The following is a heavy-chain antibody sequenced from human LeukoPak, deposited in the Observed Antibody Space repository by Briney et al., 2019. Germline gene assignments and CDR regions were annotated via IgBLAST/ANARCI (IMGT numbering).Heavy chain of an antibody. CDR1: GFTFSSYA. Sequence: GGSLRLSCAASGFTFSSYAMSWVRQAPGKGLEWVSAISGSGGRTYYADSVKGRFTISRDNSKTTLYLQMNSLRAEDTAVYYCAKDVRIAARQAANYFDYWGQGTLVTVSS. CDR3: AKDVRIAARQAANYFDY. J-gene: IGHJ4*02. D-gene: IGHD6-6*01. V-gene: IGHV3-23*01. CDR2: ISGSGGRT.